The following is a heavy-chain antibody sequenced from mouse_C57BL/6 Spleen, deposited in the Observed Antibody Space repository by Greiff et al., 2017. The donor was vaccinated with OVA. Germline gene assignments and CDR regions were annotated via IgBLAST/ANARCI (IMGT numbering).Heavy chain of an antibody. V-gene: IGHV1-82*01. CDR1: GYAFSSSW. CDR2: IYPGDGDT. D-gene: IGHD4-1*01. J-gene: IGHJ4*01. Sequence: VQVVESGPELVKPGASVKISCKASGYAFSSSWMNWVKQRPGKGLEWIGRIYPGDGDTNYNGKFKGKATLTADKSSSTAYTQLSSLTSEDSAVYFCARKLTGYAMDYWGQGTSVTVSS. CDR3: ARKLTGYAMDY.